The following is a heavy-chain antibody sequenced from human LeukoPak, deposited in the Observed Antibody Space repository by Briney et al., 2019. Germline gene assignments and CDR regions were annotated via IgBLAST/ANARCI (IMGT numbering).Heavy chain of an antibody. CDR1: GFTFSSYA. CDR2: ISYDGSNK. D-gene: IGHD6-19*01. Sequence: GGSLRLSCAASGFTFSSYAMHWVRQAPGKGLEWVAVISYDGSNKYYADSVKGRFTVSRDNSKNTLFLQMNSLRAEDTAIYYCAKGSGSIAVDNLCVYWGQGTLVTVSS. CDR3: AKGSGSIAVDNLCVY. V-gene: IGHV3-30-3*01. J-gene: IGHJ4*02.